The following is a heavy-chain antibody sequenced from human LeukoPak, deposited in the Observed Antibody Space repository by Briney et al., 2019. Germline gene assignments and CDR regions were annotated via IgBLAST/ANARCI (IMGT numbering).Heavy chain of an antibody. CDR3: ANDGGYGDRPYYFDH. CDR1: GFTFNNYA. J-gene: IGHJ4*02. D-gene: IGHD4-17*01. V-gene: IGHV3-23*01. Sequence: PGGSLRLSCAASGFTFNNYAMTWVRQTPGKGLEWVSTISSRSTTTYYTASVRGRFTISRDNSKNMLYLQMNSLRAEDTAIYYCANDGGYGDRPYYFDHWGRGTLVTVSP. CDR2: ISSRSTTT.